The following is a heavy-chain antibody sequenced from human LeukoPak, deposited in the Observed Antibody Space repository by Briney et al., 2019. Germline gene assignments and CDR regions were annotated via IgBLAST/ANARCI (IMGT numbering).Heavy chain of an antibody. D-gene: IGHD3-3*01. V-gene: IGHV4-61*02. CDR3: ARGYDFWSGSRPNVDY. Sequence: SETLSLTCTVSGGSISSGSYYWSWIRQPAGKGLEWIGRIYTSGSTNYNPSLKSRVTISVDTSKNQFSLKLSSVTAAGTAVYYCARGYDFWSGSRPNVDYWGQGTLVTVSS. CDR2: IYTSGST. CDR1: GGSISSGSYY. J-gene: IGHJ4*02.